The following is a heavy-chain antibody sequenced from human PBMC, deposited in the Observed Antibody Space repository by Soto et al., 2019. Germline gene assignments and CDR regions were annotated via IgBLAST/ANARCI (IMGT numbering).Heavy chain of an antibody. Sequence: GASVKVSCKASGYTFTSYAMHWVRQAPGQGLEWMGWISAYNGNTNYAQKLQGRVTMTTDTSTSTAYMELRSLRSDDTAVYYCARDGYILTGYYADNWFDPWGQGTLVTVSS. CDR2: ISAYNGNT. V-gene: IGHV1-18*01. CDR1: GYTFTSYA. D-gene: IGHD3-9*01. J-gene: IGHJ5*02. CDR3: ARDGYILTGYYADNWFDP.